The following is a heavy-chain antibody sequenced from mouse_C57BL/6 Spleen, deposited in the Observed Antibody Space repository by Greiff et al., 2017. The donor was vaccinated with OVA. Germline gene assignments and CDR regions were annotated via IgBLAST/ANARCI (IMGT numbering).Heavy chain of an antibody. V-gene: IGHV14-2*01. Sequence: EVQLQQPGAELVKPGASVKLSCTASGFNIKDYYMHWVKQRTEQGLEWIGRIDPEDGETKYAQKFQGKATITADTSSNTAYLQLSSLTSEDTAVYYCAREYYGSSGDCWYFDVWGTGTTVTVSS. CDR1: GFNIKDYY. CDR3: AREYYGSSGDCWYFDV. CDR2: IDPEDGET. D-gene: IGHD1-1*01. J-gene: IGHJ1*03.